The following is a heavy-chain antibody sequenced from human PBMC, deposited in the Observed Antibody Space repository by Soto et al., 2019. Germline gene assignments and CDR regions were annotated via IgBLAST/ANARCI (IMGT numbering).Heavy chain of an antibody. CDR1: GLTFSASA. D-gene: IGHD3-16*02. CDR3: ACLSLDY. CDR2: ISYDGSNK. J-gene: IGHJ4*02. V-gene: IGHV3-30*04. Sequence: GGSLRLSCAASGLTFSASAMHWVRQAPGKGLEWVAVISYDGSNKYYADSVKGRFTISRDNSKNTLYLQMNSLRAEDTAVYYCACLSLDYWGQGTLVTVSS.